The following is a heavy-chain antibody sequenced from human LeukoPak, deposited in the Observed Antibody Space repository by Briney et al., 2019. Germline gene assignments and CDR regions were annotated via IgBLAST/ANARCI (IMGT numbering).Heavy chain of an antibody. D-gene: IGHD6-6*01. CDR2: IYYSRST. V-gene: IGHV4-59*01. CDR1: GGSISSYY. J-gene: IGHJ4*02. CDR3: ARVIAARGFDY. Sequence: SETLSLTCTVSGGSISSYYWSWIRQPPGKGLEWIGYIYYSRSTNYNPSLKSRVTISVDTSKNQFSLKLSSVTAADTAVYYCARVIAARGFDYWGQGTLVTVSS.